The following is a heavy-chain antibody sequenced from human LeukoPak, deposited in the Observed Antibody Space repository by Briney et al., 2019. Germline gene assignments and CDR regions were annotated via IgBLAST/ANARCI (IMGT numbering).Heavy chain of an antibody. J-gene: IGHJ4*02. D-gene: IGHD7-27*01. CDR1: GFTFNDAW. CDR3: TTGNWGPH. CDR2: IKRKTDGGTT. Sequence: GGSLMLSCATSGFTFNDAWMNWVRQAPGKGLEWVGRIKRKTDGGTTDYAAHVKGRFTISRDDSKNTLYLQMNSLKTEDTAVYYCTTGNWGPHWGQGTLVTVSS. V-gene: IGHV3-15*07.